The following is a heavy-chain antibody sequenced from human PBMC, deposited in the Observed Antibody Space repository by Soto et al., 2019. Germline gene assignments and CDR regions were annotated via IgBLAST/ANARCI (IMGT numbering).Heavy chain of an antibody. CDR2: INWSGSST. Sequence: GGSLRLSCAASGFTFEDHGVTWVRQVPGKGLEWVAEINWSGSSTSYADSVKGRFTISRDNAKNSLYLQMNSLRAEDTALYFCARDGGVAVAVDASDIWGQGTMVTVSS. V-gene: IGHV3-20*04. J-gene: IGHJ3*02. CDR1: GFTFEDHG. D-gene: IGHD6-19*01. CDR3: ARDGGVAVAVDASDI.